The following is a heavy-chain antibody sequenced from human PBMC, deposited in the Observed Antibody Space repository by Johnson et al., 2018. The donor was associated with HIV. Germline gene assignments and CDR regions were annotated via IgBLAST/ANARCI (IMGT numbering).Heavy chain of an antibody. Sequence: QVQLVESGGGVVQPGGSLRLSCAASGFTFSSYAMHWVRQAPGKGLEWVAVVSYDGSNKYYADSVKGRFTISRDNSKNTLYLQRNSLRAEDTAVYYCARDGEWELEDAFDIWGQGTMVTVSS. J-gene: IGHJ3*02. V-gene: IGHV3-30*04. CDR1: GFTFSSYA. CDR2: VSYDGSNK. CDR3: ARDGEWELEDAFDI. D-gene: IGHD1-26*01.